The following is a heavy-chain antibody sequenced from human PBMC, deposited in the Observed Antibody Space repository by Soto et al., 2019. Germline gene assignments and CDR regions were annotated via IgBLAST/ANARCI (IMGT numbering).Heavy chain of an antibody. CDR1: GYTFTSYD. D-gene: IGHD3-22*01. Sequence: GASVKVSCKASGYTFTSYDINWVRQATGQGLEWMGWMNPNSGNTGYAQKFQGRVTMTRNTSISTAYMELSSLRSEDTAVYYCARGGGTNVYDSSGYYLVYWGQGTLVTVSS. CDR2: MNPNSGNT. V-gene: IGHV1-8*01. CDR3: ARGGGTNVYDSSGYYLVY. J-gene: IGHJ4*02.